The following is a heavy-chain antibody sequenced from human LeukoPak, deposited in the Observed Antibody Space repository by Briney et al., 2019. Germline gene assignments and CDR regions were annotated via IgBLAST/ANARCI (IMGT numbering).Heavy chain of an antibody. Sequence: PSQTLSLTCTVSGGSISSGDYYWSWIRQPPGKGLEWIGYIYYSGSTYYNPSLKSRVTISVDTSKHQFSLKLSSVTAADTAVYYCARAQQRDVATPDYWGQGTLVTVSS. J-gene: IGHJ4*02. CDR3: ARAQQRDVATPDY. V-gene: IGHV4-30-4*08. CDR2: IYYSGST. CDR1: GGSISSGDYY. D-gene: IGHD5-12*01.